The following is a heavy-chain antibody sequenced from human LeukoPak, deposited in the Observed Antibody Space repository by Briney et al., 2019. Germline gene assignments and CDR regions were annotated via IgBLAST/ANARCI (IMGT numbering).Heavy chain of an antibody. CDR2: IFYIGST. CDR1: GGSISSYY. V-gene: IGHV4-59*01. Sequence: SETLSLTCTVSGGSISSYYWSWIRQPPGKGLEWIGYIFYIGSTNYNPSLKSRVTISVDTSKNQFSLKLSSVTAADTAVYYCAREGSSGPLDYWGQGTLVTVSS. D-gene: IGHD6-19*01. J-gene: IGHJ4*02. CDR3: AREGSSGPLDY.